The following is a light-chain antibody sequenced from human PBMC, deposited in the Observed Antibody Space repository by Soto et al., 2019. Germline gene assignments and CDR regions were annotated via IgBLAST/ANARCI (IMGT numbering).Light chain of an antibody. Sequence: QSALTQPASMSGSPGQSITISCTGTSSDVGSYNYVSWYQQHPGKAPKLMIYDVSNRPSGVSNRFSGSKSGNTASLTISGLQAEDEAEYYCNSYTSSSTRVFGTGTKVTVL. V-gene: IGLV2-14*03. CDR3: NSYTSSSTRV. CDR2: DVS. CDR1: SSDVGSYNY. J-gene: IGLJ1*01.